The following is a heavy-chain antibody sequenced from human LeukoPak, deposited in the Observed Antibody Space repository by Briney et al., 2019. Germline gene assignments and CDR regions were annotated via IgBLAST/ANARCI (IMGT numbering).Heavy chain of an antibody. Sequence: SETLSLTCGVYGGSFSGYYWSCIRLSPGKGLEWIGEINRSGGTDYNPSLKSRVAISGDTSKNQFSLRLSSVTAADTAVYYCARAGRSGGMFWGQGTLVTVSP. CDR1: GGSFSGYY. J-gene: IGHJ4*02. D-gene: IGHD2-15*01. V-gene: IGHV4-34*01. CDR2: INRSGGT. CDR3: ARAGRSGGMF.